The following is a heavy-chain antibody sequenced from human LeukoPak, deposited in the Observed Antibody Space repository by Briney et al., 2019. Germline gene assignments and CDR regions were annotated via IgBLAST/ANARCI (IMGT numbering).Heavy chain of an antibody. CDR1: GGSISSGSYY. CDR2: IYTSGST. D-gene: IGHD4/OR15-4a*01. CDR3: ARAPGNDYYPYYYMDV. Sequence: PSETLSLTCTVSGGSISSGSYYWSWIRQPAGKGLEWIGRIYTSGSTNYNPSLKSRVTISVDTSKNQFSLKLSSVTAADTAVYYCARAPGNDYYPYYYMDVWGKGTTVTVSS. J-gene: IGHJ6*03. V-gene: IGHV4-61*02.